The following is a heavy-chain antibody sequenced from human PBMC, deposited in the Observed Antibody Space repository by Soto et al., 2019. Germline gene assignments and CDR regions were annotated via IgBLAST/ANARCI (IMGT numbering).Heavy chain of an antibody. CDR1: GGSVSSGSYY. CDR3: ARGDIVGATYNWFDP. J-gene: IGHJ5*02. Sequence: QVQLQESGPGLVKPSETLSLTCTVSGGSVSSGSYYWSWIRQPPGKGLECIGYIYYSVSTNYNPALKSRVTISVDTSKNQFSLKLSSVTAADTAVYYCARGDIVGATYNWFDPWGQGTLVTVSS. V-gene: IGHV4-61*01. CDR2: IYYSVST. D-gene: IGHD1-26*01.